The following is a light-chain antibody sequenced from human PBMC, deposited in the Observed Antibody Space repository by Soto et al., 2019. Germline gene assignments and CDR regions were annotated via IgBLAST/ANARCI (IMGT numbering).Light chain of an antibody. CDR2: GAS. J-gene: IGKJ1*01. Sequence: EVVLTQSPDTLSLSPGERATLSCRPSQSVSSNYLAWYQRRPGQAPRLLISGASSRASGIPDRFSGSGSGTDFTLTISSLEPEDFAVYYCQQRDIWPWTFGQGTKVDIK. CDR3: QQRDIWPWT. V-gene: IGKV3D-20*02. CDR1: QSVSSNY.